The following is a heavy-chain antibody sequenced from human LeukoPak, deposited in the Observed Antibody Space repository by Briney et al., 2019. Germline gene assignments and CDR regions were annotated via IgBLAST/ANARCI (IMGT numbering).Heavy chain of an antibody. D-gene: IGHD3-22*01. CDR1: GYTFTSNY. CDR2: ISPSGGST. V-gene: IGHV1-46*01. Sequence: SVKVSCKAFGYTFTSNYMHWVRQAPGQGPEWMGVISPSGGSTTYAQKFQGRVTLTRDMSTSTDYLELSSLRSEDTAVYYCARAKSYYYDTSDKDAFDIWGQGTMVTVSS. J-gene: IGHJ3*02. CDR3: ARAKSYYYDTSDKDAFDI.